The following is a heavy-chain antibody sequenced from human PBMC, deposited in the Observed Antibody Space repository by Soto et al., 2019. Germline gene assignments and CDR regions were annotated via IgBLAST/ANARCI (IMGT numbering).Heavy chain of an antibody. J-gene: IGHJ4*02. Sequence: QVQLLQSGAEVKQSGASVKVSCKASGYTFTSYGVSWMRQAPGQGLEWMGWISAYNGDTKYSQKFQGRISLTTDTYTRTAYMELRSLRSDDTAVYYCARVPSYSTLDYWGQGTLVTVSS. CDR3: ARVPSYSTLDY. D-gene: IGHD2-21*01. V-gene: IGHV1-18*04. CDR1: GYTFTSYG. CDR2: ISAYNGDT.